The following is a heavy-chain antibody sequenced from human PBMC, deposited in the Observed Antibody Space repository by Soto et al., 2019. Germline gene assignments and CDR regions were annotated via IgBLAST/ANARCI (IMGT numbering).Heavy chain of an antibody. V-gene: IGHV1-18*01. J-gene: IGHJ5*01. CDR3: ARDVDIGTHPTGDWFDS. CDR2: ISAKNGNT. CDR1: GYIFTRYG. Sequence: ASVKVSCKASGYIFTRYGITWVRQAPGQGLEWVGWISAKNGNTNSGQKCQGRVTMTTDTSTSTAYTELRSLRSDDTAIYYCARDVDIGTHPTGDWFDSWGQGTLVTVSS. D-gene: IGHD5-12*01.